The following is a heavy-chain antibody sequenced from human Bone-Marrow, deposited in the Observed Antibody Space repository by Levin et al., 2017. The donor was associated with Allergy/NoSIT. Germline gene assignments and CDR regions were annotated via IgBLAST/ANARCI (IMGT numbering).Heavy chain of an antibody. J-gene: IGHJ6*03. Sequence: KPSETLSLTCTVSGGSISSYYWSWIRQPPGKGLEWIGYIYYSGSTNYNHFLKSRVTISVDTSKNQFSLKLSSVTAADTAVYYCARATIFGVAPYYMDVWGKGTTVTVSS. CDR2: IYYSGST. D-gene: IGHD3-3*01. V-gene: IGHV4-59*01. CDR3: ARATIFGVAPYYMDV. CDR1: GGSISSYY.